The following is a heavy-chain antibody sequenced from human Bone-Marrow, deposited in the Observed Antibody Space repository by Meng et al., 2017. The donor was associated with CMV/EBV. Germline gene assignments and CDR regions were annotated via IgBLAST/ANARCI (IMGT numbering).Heavy chain of an antibody. D-gene: IGHD2-21*01. J-gene: IGHJ3*02. CDR1: GDIFTGYY. Sequence: ASVKVSCKAFGDIFTGYYIHWVRQAPGQGLEWMGRINPNSGDTIYAQRFQGRVTMTRATSISTAYMELSRLRSDDTAVYYCARDVKGGDRAFDIWGQGTMVTVSS. CDR2: INPNSGDT. V-gene: IGHV1-2*06. CDR3: ARDVKGGDRAFDI.